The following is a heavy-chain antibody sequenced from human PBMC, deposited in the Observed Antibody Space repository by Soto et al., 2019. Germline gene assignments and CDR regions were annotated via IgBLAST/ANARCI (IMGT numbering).Heavy chain of an antibody. D-gene: IGHD6-19*01. CDR1: GGTFSSYT. J-gene: IGHJ6*02. V-gene: IGHV1-69*08. CDR3: AREVAVAGMRAGRMDV. Sequence: QVQLVQSGAAVKKPGSSVKVSCKASGGTFSSYTISWVRQAPGQGLEWMGRIIPILGIANYAQKFQGRVTITADKSTSXADREMSRLRSEDTAVYYWAREVAVAGMRAGRMDVWGQGTTVTVSS. CDR2: IIPILGIA.